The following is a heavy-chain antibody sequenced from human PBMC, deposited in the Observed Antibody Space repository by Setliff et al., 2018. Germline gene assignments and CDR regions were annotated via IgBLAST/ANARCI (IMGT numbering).Heavy chain of an antibody. CDR3: VRDRTAYSYGLDV. D-gene: IGHD5-18*01. CDR1: GGSISPYF. Sequence: SETLSLTCTVSGGSISPYFWSWVRQPPGKGLEWVGYIYHNGNTNFNPSLKTRVTMSVDTSKNQFALNLKSVTAADTAVYYCVRDRTAYSYGLDVWGQGTTVTVSS. J-gene: IGHJ6*02. V-gene: IGHV4-59*01. CDR2: IYHNGNT.